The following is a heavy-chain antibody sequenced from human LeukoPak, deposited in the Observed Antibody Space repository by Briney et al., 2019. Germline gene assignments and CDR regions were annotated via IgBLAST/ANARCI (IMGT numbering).Heavy chain of an antibody. CDR2: INTNTGNP. CDR1: GYTFTSYA. D-gene: IGHD6-19*01. V-gene: IGHV7-4-1*02. CDR3: ATATGIAVAGTEGAFGI. Sequence: ASVKVSCKASGYTFTSYAMNWVRQAPGQGLEWMGWINTNTGNPTHAQGFTGRFVFSLDTSVSTAYLQISSLKAEDTAVYYCATATGIAVAGTEGAFGIWGQGTMVTVSS. J-gene: IGHJ3*02.